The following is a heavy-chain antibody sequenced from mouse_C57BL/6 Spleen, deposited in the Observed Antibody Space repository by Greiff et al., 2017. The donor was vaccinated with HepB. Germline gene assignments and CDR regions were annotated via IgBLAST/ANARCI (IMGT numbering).Heavy chain of an antibody. CDR2: IDPSDSYT. V-gene: IGHV1-50*01. D-gene: IGHD2-1*01. Sequence: QVQLKESGAELVKPGASVKLSCKASGYTFTSYWMQWVKQRPGQGLEWIGEIDPSDSYTNYNQKFKGKATLTVDTSSSTAYMQLSSLTSEDSAVYYCARRGYYVTTGAWLAYWGQGTLVTVSA. CDR3: ARRGYYVTTGAWLAY. J-gene: IGHJ3*01. CDR1: GYTFTSYW.